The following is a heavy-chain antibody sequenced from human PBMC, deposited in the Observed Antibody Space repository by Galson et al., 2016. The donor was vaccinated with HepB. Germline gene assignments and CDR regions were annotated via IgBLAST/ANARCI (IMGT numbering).Heavy chain of an antibody. V-gene: IGHV5-10-1*01. D-gene: IGHD3-3*01. CDR1: GYRFTNFW. CDR3: ARLPDFWSGSEALYY. Sequence: QSGAEVKKPGESLTISCKGSGYRFTNFWINWVRQMPEKGLEWMGRIDPSDSYSVYSPSFQGHVTFSVDKSTSTAYLQWSSLKASDTAMYYCARLPDFWSGSEALYYWGQGTLVTVSS. CDR2: IDPSDSYS. J-gene: IGHJ4*02.